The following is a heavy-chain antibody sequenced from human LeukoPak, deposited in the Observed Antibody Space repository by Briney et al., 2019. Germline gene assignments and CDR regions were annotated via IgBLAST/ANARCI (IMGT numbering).Heavy chain of an antibody. J-gene: IGHJ1*01. CDR2: IYYSGST. CDR1: GGSISSSSYY. D-gene: IGHD3-22*01. V-gene: IGHV4-39*01. CDR3: ASAVHDSSFPDAEYFQH. Sequence: SSETLSLTCTVSGGSISSSSYYWGWIRQPPGKGLEWIGSIYYSGSTYYNPSLKSRVTISVDTSKNQFSLKLSSVTAADTAVYYCASAVHDSSFPDAEYFQHWGQGTLVTVSP.